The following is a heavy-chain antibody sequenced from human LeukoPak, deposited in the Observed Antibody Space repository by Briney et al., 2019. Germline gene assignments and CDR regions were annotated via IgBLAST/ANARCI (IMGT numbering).Heavy chain of an antibody. V-gene: IGHV1-2*02. CDR1: GYTFTGYY. J-gene: IGHJ4*02. Sequence: ASVKVSCKASGYTFTGYYMHWVRQAPGQGVEWMGWINPNSGGTNYAQKFQGRVTMTRDTSISTAYMELSRLRSDDTAVYYCARSRWGTMVRGALGRAYYFDYWGQGTLVTVSS. CDR3: ARSRWGTMVRGALGRAYYFDY. D-gene: IGHD3-10*01. CDR2: INPNSGGT.